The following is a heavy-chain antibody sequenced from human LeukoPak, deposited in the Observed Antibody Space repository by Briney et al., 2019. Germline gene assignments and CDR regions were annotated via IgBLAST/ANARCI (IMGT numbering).Heavy chain of an antibody. CDR2: IDPSDSYT. V-gene: IGHV5-10-1*01. Sequence: GESLKISCKGSGYSFTSYLISWVRQMPVKGLEWMGRIDPSDSYTNYSPSFQGHVTISADKSISTAYLQWSSLKASDTAMYYCTYVDYYDSSGYYYSLDYWGQGTLVTVSS. J-gene: IGHJ4*02. CDR1: GYSFTSYL. CDR3: TYVDYYDSSGYYYSLDY. D-gene: IGHD3-22*01.